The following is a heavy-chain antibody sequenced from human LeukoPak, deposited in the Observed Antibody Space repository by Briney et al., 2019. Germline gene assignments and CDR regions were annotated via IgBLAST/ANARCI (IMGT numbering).Heavy chain of an antibody. D-gene: IGHD3-3*01. Sequence: KPGGSLRLSCAASGFTFSSYSMNWVRQAPGKGLEWVSSTSSDNSYIYYADSVKGRFTISRDNAKNSLYLQMNSLRAEDTAVYYCARRGDFWSGYTYFDYWGQGTLVTVSS. V-gene: IGHV3-21*01. CDR1: GFTFSSYS. CDR3: ARRGDFWSGYTYFDY. CDR2: TSSDNSYI. J-gene: IGHJ4*02.